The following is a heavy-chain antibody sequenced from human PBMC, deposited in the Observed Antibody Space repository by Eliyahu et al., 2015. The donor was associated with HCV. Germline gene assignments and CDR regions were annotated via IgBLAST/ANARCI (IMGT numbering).Heavy chain of an antibody. D-gene: IGHD3-10*01. V-gene: IGHV3-15*01. Sequence: EVQLEESGGGLVKPGGSLRLSCAASGFTFXNAXXXWVRQAPGKGLEGVGRIKSKNDGGTTDYAAPVKGRFTISRDDSRNTLYLQMNSLETEDTGVYYCTTAGSHFYGSGNYFIDFTINGMDVWGQGTTVTVSS. CDR2: IKSKNDGGTT. J-gene: IGHJ6*02. CDR3: TTAGSHFYGSGNYFIDFTINGMDV. CDR1: GFTFXNAX.